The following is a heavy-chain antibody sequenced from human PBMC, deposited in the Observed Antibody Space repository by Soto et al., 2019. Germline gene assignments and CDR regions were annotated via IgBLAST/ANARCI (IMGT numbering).Heavy chain of an antibody. J-gene: IGHJ4*02. CDR3: ARDPEAAAGLDY. CDR2: IYYSGST. D-gene: IGHD6-13*01. CDR1: GVSISSYY. Sequence: SETLSLTCTVSGVSISSYYWSWIRQPPGKGLEWIGYIYYSGSTNYNPSLKSRVTISVDTSKNQFSLKLSSVTAADTAVYYCARDPEAAAGLDYWGQGTLVTVSS. V-gene: IGHV4-59*01.